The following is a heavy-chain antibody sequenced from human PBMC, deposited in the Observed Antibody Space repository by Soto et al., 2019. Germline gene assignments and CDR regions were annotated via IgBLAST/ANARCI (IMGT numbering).Heavy chain of an antibody. CDR1: GFTVSSNY. D-gene: IGHD3-3*01. V-gene: IGHV3-66*01. CDR2: IYSGGST. CDR3: ARDLKYDFWSGYRSYYYYYMDV. Sequence: GGSLRLSCAASGFTVSSNYMSWVRQAPGEGLEWVSVIYSGGSTYYADSVKGRFTISRDNSKNTLYLQMNSLRAEDTAVYYCARDLKYDFWSGYRSYYYYYMDVWGKGTTVTVSS. J-gene: IGHJ6*03.